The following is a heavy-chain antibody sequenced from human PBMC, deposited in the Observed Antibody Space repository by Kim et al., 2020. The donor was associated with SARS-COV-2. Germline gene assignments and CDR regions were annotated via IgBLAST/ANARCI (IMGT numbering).Heavy chain of an antibody. D-gene: IGHD1-26*01. J-gene: IGHJ6*02. V-gene: IGHV3-21*01. CDR1: GFTFSSYS. Sequence: GGSLRLSCAASGFTFSSYSMNWVRQAPGKGLEWVSSISSSSSYIYYADSVKGRFTISRDNAKNSLYLQMNSLRAEDTAVYYCARDEYVQDSGSYYYGMDVWGQGTTVTVSS. CDR2: ISSSSSYI. CDR3: ARDEYVQDSGSYYYGMDV.